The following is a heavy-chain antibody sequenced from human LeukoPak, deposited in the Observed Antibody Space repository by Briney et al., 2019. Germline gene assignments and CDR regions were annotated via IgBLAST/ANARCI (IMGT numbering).Heavy chain of an antibody. J-gene: IGHJ4*02. Sequence: GGSLRLSCSASGFTFSSSSMHWVRRAPGKGLVWVSRISSDGTSTNYADSVKGRFIISRDNAKDTLYLQMNSLRAEDTAVYFCARVRSSSWFDYWGQGTLVAVSS. CDR3: ARVRSSSWFDY. D-gene: IGHD6-13*01. CDR2: ISSDGTST. V-gene: IGHV3-74*01. CDR1: GFTFSSSS.